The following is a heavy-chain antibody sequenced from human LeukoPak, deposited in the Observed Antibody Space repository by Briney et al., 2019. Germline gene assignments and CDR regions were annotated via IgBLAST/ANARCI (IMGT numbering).Heavy chain of an antibody. CDR2: TYYSGST. Sequence: PSETLSLTCTVSGGSISSGGYYWSWIRQHPGKGLEWIAYTYYSGSTYYNPSLKSRVTISVDTSKNQFSLKLSSVTAADTAVYYCARWDYDNLTGYYLFDYWGQGTLVTVSS. V-gene: IGHV4-31*03. J-gene: IGHJ4*02. CDR3: ARWDYDNLTGYYLFDY. CDR1: GGSISSGGYY. D-gene: IGHD3-9*01.